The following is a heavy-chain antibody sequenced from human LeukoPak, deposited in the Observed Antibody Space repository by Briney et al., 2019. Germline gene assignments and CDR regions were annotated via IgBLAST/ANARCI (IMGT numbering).Heavy chain of an antibody. V-gene: IGHV3-21*01. CDR2: ISSSSSYI. J-gene: IGHJ4*02. CDR1: GFTFSSYS. Sequence: GGSLRLSCAASGFTFSSYSMNWVRQAPGKGLEWVSSISSSSSYIYYADSVKGRFTISRDNAKNSLYLQMNSLRAEDTAVYYCARDGQYDILTGYYGVMDYWGQGTLVTVSS. CDR3: ARDGQYDILTGYYGVMDY. D-gene: IGHD3-9*01.